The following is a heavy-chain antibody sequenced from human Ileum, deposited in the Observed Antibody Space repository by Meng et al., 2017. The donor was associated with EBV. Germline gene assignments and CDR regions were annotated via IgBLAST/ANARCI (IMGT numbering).Heavy chain of an antibody. CDR3: AKEQDDGDRGIHRIDS. CDR1: AVSVSTSSDF. V-gene: IGHV4-39*07. J-gene: IGHJ5*01. CDR2: IHYNGGT. D-gene: IGHD5-18*01. Sequence: QTREAGPGLVEPSATLSLPFTGAAVSVSTSSDFWGCNRQTPGKGLELIGRIHYNGGTAYNPSLQSRVTMSVDTSKNQFSLRLTSVTAADTAVYYCAKEQDDGDRGIHRIDSWGQGTLVTVSS.